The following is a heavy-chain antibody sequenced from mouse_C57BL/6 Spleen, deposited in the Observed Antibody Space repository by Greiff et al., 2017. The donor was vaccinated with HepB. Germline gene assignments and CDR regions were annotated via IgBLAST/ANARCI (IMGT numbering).Heavy chain of an antibody. CDR3: TGGYYYVSGFAY. J-gene: IGHJ3*01. Sequence: VQLKQSGAELVRPGASVKLSCTASGFNIKDDYMHWVKQRPEQGLEWIGWIDPENGDTEYASKFQGKATITADTSSNTAYLQLSSLTSEDTAVYYCTGGYYYVSGFAYWGQGTRVTVSA. CDR1: GFNIKDDY. D-gene: IGHD1-1*01. CDR2: IDPENGDT. V-gene: IGHV14-4*01.